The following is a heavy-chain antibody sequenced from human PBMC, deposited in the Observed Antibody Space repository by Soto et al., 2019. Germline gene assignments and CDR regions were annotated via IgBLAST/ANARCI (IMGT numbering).Heavy chain of an antibody. Sequence: QVQLVESGGGVVQPGRSLRLSCAASGFTFSSYGMHWVRQAPGKGLEWVAVISYDGSNKYYADSVKGRFTISRDNSKNTLYLQMNSLRAEDTDVYYCAKDPYDGVVTAPQYYFDYWGQGTLVTVSS. J-gene: IGHJ4*02. CDR2: ISYDGSNK. V-gene: IGHV3-30*18. CDR3: AKDPYDGVVTAPQYYFDY. D-gene: IGHD2-21*02. CDR1: GFTFSSYG.